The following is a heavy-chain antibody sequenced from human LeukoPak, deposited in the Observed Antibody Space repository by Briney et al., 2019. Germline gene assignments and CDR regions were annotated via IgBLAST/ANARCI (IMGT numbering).Heavy chain of an antibody. CDR1: GFTFSSNA. CDR3: AKCLGDGGNYYFDC. CDR2: ISGSGGST. V-gene: IGHV3-23*01. D-gene: IGHD4-23*01. J-gene: IGHJ4*02. Sequence: ATLSLTCAASGFTFSSNAMSWVRQGPGKGLEWVSAISGSGGSTYYEDSVKGRFTISRDNSKNTLYLQMNSLRAQDTAVYYCAKCLGDGGNYYFDCWGQGTLV.